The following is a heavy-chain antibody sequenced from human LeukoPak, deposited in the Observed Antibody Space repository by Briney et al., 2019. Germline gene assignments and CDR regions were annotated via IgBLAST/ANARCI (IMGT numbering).Heavy chain of an antibody. CDR1: GGSISSFY. V-gene: IGHV4-59*13. D-gene: IGHD3-16*01. CDR3: ARGLPGRDAFDV. J-gene: IGHJ3*01. CDR2: VFYSGNT. Sequence: PSETLSLTCTLSGGSISSFYWNWIRQPPGKGLEWVGYVFYSGNTNYNPSLGSRVTISEDTSKNQFSLNLNSLTAADTAVYYCARGLPGRDAFDVWGQGTVVTVSS.